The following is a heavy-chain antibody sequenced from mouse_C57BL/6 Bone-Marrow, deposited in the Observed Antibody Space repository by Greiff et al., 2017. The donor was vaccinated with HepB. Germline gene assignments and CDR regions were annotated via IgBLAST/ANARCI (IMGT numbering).Heavy chain of an antibody. CDR3: ARDYYGSSHTSYAMDY. D-gene: IGHD1-1*01. CDR2: IDPSDSYT. J-gene: IGHJ4*01. CDR1: GYTFTSYW. Sequence: QVHVKQSGAELVKPGASVKLSCKASGYTFTSYWMQWVKQRPGQGLEWIGEIDPSDSYTNYNQKFKGKATLTVDTSSSTAYMQLSSLTSEYSAVYYCARDYYGSSHTSYAMDYWGQGTSVTVSS. V-gene: IGHV1-50*01.